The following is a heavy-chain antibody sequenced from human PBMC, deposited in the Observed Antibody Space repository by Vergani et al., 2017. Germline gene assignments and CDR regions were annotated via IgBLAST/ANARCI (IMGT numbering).Heavy chain of an antibody. V-gene: IGHV4-38-2*02. CDR3: ARXFWVSQGVGAFET. J-gene: IGHJ3*02. Sequence: QVQLQESGPGLVKPSETLALTCSVSGYSISRGYYWGWIRQPPGKGLEWIATVFHSGSAYYNPSLRRRVTISVETSKNQFSLRLTPLTAADTAVYYCARXFWVSQGVGAFETWGRGTEVSVSS. CDR1: GYSISRGYY. CDR2: VFHSGSA. D-gene: IGHD3-3*02.